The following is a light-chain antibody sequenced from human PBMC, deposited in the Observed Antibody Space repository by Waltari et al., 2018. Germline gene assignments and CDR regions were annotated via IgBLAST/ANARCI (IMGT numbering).Light chain of an antibody. V-gene: IGKV3-20*01. CDR3: QHYVSLPAT. CDR1: QSVSRTV. J-gene: IGKJ1*01. Sequence: SCRASQSVSRTVAWYQQKPGQAPRLLSYGASSRATGIPDRFSGSGSGTDFSLTISRLEPDDSAVYFCQHYVSLPATFGQGTKVEIK. CDR2: GAS.